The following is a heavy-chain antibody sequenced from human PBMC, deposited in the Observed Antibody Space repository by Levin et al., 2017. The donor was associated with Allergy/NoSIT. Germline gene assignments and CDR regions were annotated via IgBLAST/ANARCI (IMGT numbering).Heavy chain of an antibody. CDR3: ARERWLQLRGYFDY. CDR2: INAGNGNT. D-gene: IGHD5-24*01. J-gene: IGHJ4*02. V-gene: IGHV1-3*01. Sequence: ASVKVSCKASGYTFTSYAMHWVRQAPGQRLEWMGWINAGNGNTKYSQKFQGRVTITRDTSASTAYMELSSLRSEDTAVYYCARERWLQLRGYFDYWGQGTLVTVSS. CDR1: GYTFTSYA.